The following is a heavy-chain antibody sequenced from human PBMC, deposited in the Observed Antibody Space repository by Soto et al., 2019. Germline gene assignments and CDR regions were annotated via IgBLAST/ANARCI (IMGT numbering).Heavy chain of an antibody. J-gene: IGHJ6*02. CDR1: GGSISSYY. CDR3: ARVPRFLEWSHYYSMDV. CDR2: IYYSGST. D-gene: IGHD3-3*01. V-gene: IGHV4-59*01. Sequence: ASETLSLTCTVSGGSISSYYWSWIRQPPGKGLEWIGYIYYSGSTNYNPPLKSRVTISVDTSKNQFSLKLSSVTAADTAVYYCARVPRFLEWSHYYSMDVWGQGTTVTVSS.